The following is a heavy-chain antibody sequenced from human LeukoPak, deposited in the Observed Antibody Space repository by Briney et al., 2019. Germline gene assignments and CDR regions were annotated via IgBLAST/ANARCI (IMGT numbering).Heavy chain of an antibody. CDR3: ARGSWDYYDSSGYYYE. V-gene: IGHV4-39*07. CDR2: IYYSGST. CDR1: GGSISSSSYY. D-gene: IGHD3-22*01. Sequence: PSETLSLTCTVSGGSISSSSYYWGWIRQPPGKGLEWIGSIYYSGSTYYNPSLKSRVIIAVDTSKNQFSLKLSSVTAADTAVYYCARGSWDYYDSSGYYYEWGQGTLVTVSS. J-gene: IGHJ4*02.